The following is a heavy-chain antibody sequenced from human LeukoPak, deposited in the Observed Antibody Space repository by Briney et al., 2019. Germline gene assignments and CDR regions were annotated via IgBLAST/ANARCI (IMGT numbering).Heavy chain of an antibody. CDR1: GGSISSSNW. V-gene: IGHV4-4*02. Sequence: SETLSLTCAVSGGSISSSNWWSWIRQPPGKGLEWIGEIYHSGSTNYNPSLKSRVTISVDKSKNQFSLKLSSVTAADTAVYYCASSLWYSSGPCFWGQGTMVTVSS. CDR2: IYHSGST. CDR3: ASSLWYSSGPCF. J-gene: IGHJ3*01. D-gene: IGHD6-19*01.